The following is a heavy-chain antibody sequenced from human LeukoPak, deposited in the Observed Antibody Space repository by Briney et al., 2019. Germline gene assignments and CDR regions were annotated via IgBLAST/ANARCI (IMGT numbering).Heavy chain of an antibody. V-gene: IGHV4-59*01. CDR2: IYSSGST. CDR1: GGSISSYY. CDR3: ARHKYGSGSYFDY. D-gene: IGHD3-10*01. J-gene: IGHJ4*02. Sequence: SETLSLTCTVSGGSISSYYWTWIRKPPGKGLEWIGYIYSSGSTNYNPSLKSRVTISVDTSKNQFSLKLSSVTAADTAVYYCARHKYGSGSYFDYWGQGTLVTVSS.